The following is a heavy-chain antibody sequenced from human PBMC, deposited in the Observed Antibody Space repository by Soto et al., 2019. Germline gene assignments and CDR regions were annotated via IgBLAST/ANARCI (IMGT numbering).Heavy chain of an antibody. J-gene: IGHJ4*01. Sequence: GGSLRLSCAGSDFPFSNAWINWVRHVPGKGLEWVGRIKSRALGGTTYADSVKGRFTISRDNAKNTLYLQMDSLRAEDTAVYYCVRAPEQRPIDFWGHGSLVTVSS. V-gene: IGHV3-74*03. CDR2: IKSRALGGT. D-gene: IGHD6-19*01. CDR3: VRAPEQRPIDF. CDR1: DFPFSNAW.